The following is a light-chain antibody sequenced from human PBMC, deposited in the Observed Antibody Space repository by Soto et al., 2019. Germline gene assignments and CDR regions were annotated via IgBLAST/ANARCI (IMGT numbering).Light chain of an antibody. CDR2: EGS. CDR3: CSYAGRSTYV. CDR1: RSDIGSYGL. Sequence: QSALTQPASVSGSPGQSITISCTGTRSDIGSYGLVSWYQQFPGKAPKLIIYEGSERPSWISNRFSGSKSGNTASLTISGLQAEDEADYYCCSYAGRSTYVFGTGTKLTVL. V-gene: IGLV2-23*01. J-gene: IGLJ1*01.